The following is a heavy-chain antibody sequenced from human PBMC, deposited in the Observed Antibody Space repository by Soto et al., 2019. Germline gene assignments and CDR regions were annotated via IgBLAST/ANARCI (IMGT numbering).Heavy chain of an antibody. V-gene: IGHV3-15*01. CDR3: TPAGPQRSSSIWCEP. CDR2: SKSRTDGGTI. J-gene: IGHJ5*02. CDR1: GFPFINAW. Sequence: EVQLVESGGGLVKPGGSLRLSCAASGFPFINAWMTWVRQAPGKGLVWVGRSKSRTDGGTIDYGAPVKHRFTISSDDSKNTLYLQMNSLKTETTAGYYCTPAGPQRSSSIWCEPWGQGTLVTVSS. D-gene: IGHD6-6*01.